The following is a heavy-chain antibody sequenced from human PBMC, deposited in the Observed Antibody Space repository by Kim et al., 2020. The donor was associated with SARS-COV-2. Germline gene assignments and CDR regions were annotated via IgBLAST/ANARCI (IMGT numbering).Heavy chain of an antibody. CDR2: VSGSGENT. Sequence: GGSLRLSCAASGFPFSTYGINWVRQALGKGLEWVSGVSGSGENTYYADSVKGRFTISRDNSKNTVYLQMNSLSAEDTAVYYCAKNGLGDLSALGPWGQGTLVTVSP. CDR1: GFPFSTYG. V-gene: IGHV3-23*01. CDR3: AKNGLGDLSALGP. D-gene: IGHD3-10*01. J-gene: IGHJ5*02.